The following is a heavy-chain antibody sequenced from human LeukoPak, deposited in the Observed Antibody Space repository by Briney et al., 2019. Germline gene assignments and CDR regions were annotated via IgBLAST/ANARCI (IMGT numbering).Heavy chain of an antibody. Sequence: GGSLRLSCAASGFTFIASGMSWVRQAPGQGLEWVSAITGSGYPTYYADSVKGRFTISRDNSKNTVSLQMDSLAAEDTAIYYCAKDGYNWIAFDDWGQGTLVTVSS. CDR2: ITGSGYPT. CDR3: AKDGYNWIAFDD. J-gene: IGHJ4*02. V-gene: IGHV3-23*01. CDR1: GFTFIASG. D-gene: IGHD1-20*01.